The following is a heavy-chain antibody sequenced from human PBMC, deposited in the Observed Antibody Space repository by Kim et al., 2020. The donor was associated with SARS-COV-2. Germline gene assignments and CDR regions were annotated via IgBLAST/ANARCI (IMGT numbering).Heavy chain of an antibody. V-gene: IGHV4-39*01. D-gene: IGHD3-10*01. CDR3: ASREVTMVRGGDNWFDP. J-gene: IGHJ5*02. Sequence: SETLSLTCTVSGVSISSSSYYWVWIRQPPGMGLVWIVSIYYSGSTYYNPSLKSRVTISVDTSNNQFSLKLSYVTAADTAVYYCASREVTMVRGGDNWFDPWGQGTLVTVSS. CDR1: GVSISSSSYY. CDR2: IYYSGST.